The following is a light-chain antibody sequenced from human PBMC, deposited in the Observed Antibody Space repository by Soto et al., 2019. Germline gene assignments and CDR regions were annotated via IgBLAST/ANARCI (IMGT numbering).Light chain of an antibody. V-gene: IGKV1-39*01. CDR2: YAS. CDR1: QSVRNY. Sequence: DIQMTQSPSSLSASVGDRVTIVCRASQSVRNYLNWYQQKSGEAPKLLIFYASTLESGVPSRFSGSGSGTEFTLTITSLQPEDFATYYCQQSSSIPPTFGQRTKIEIK. CDR3: QQSSSIPPT. J-gene: IGKJ2*01.